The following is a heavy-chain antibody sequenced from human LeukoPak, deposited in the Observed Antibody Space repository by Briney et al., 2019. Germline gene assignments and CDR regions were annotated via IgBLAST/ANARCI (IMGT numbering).Heavy chain of an antibody. CDR2: ISSSSSTI. D-gene: IGHD4-11*01. J-gene: IGHJ4*02. CDR1: GFTFSCYS. CDR3: VSGVTTVDY. Sequence: GGSLRLSCAASGFTFSCYSMNWVRQAPGKGLEWVSYISSSSSTIYYADSVKGRFTISRDNAKNSLYLQMNSLRADDTAVYYCVSGVTTVDYWGQGTLVTVSS. V-gene: IGHV3-48*04.